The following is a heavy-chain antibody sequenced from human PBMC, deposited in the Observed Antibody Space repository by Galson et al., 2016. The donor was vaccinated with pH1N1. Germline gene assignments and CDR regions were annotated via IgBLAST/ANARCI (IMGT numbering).Heavy chain of an antibody. D-gene: IGHD2-21*02. CDR2: IYPGDSDP. Sequence: QSGAEVKKPGESLKISCKGSGSIFIGHWIAWVRQKSGNGLEWMGIIYPGDSDPRYSPSFAGQVTISADKSSNTAYLRWSSLKASDTAMYYCARLAHCSGDCYSMGPWGYFDFWGQGTLVAVSS. J-gene: IGHJ4*03. CDR3: ARLAHCSGDCYSMGPWGYFDF. V-gene: IGHV5-51*01. CDR1: GSIFIGHW.